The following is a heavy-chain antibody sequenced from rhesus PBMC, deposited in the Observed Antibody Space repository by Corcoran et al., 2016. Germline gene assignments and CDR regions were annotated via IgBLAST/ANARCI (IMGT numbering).Heavy chain of an antibody. CDR3: ARDCKPLPYYYGLDS. CDR1: GGSISGYW. D-gene: IGHD2-15*01. CDR2: IDRSTST. Sequence: QLQLQESGPGLVKPSETLSLTCAVSGGSISGYWWSWIRPPLGKGLEWIGRIDRSTSTNYNPSLKSRVTISKDTSKNQFSLKLSSVTAADTAVYYCARDCKPLPYYYGLDSWGQGVVVTVSS. J-gene: IGHJ6*01. V-gene: IGHV4S18*01.